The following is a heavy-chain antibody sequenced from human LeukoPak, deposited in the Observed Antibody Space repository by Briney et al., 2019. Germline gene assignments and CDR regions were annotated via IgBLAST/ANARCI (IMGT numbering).Heavy chain of an antibody. D-gene: IGHD6-19*01. V-gene: IGHV4-39*07. CDR2: INHSGST. CDR3: ARVAVGSHPFDY. CDR1: GGSISSSSYY. Sequence: ASETLSLTCTVSGGSISSSSYYWGWIRQPPGKGLEWIGEINHSGSTNYNPSLKSRVTISVDTSKNQFSLKLSSVTAADTAVYYCARVAVGSHPFDYWGQGTLVTVSS. J-gene: IGHJ4*02.